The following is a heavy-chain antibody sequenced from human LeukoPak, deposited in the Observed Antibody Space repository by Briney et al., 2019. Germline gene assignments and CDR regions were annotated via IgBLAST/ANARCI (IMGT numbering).Heavy chain of an antibody. J-gene: IGHJ4*02. CDR2: ISSDGSST. CDR3: AREKQQYSGSPGPFDY. Sequence: GGSLRLSCAASGLTFSSYWMHWVRQAPGKGLVWVSRISSDGSSTNYADSVKGRFTISRDNAKNTLYLQMNSLRAEDTAVYYCAREKQQYSGSPGPFDYWGQGTLVTVSS. CDR1: GLTFSSYW. D-gene: IGHD1-26*01. V-gene: IGHV3-74*01.